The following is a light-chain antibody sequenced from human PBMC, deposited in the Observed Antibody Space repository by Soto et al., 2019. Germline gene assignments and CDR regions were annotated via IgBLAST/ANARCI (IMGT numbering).Light chain of an antibody. CDR1: QSLVHSDGIAY. CDR3: MQVIQTPWT. Sequence: DVVITQSPLSLPVTLGQPASISCRSNQSLVHSDGIAYFSWFQQRPGRSPRRLIYKVSNRDSGVPARFSGSGSGTDFALKISRVEAEDVGVYYCMQVIQTPWTFGQGTKVDIK. V-gene: IGKV2-30*02. J-gene: IGKJ1*01. CDR2: KVS.